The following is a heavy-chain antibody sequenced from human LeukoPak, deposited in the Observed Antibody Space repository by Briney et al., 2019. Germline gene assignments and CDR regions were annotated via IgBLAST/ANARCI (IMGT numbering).Heavy chain of an antibody. CDR1: GYTFTSYD. J-gene: IGHJ6*03. Sequence: ASVKVSCKASGYTFTSYDINWVRQATGQGLEWMGWMNPNSGNTGYAQKFQGRVTMTRNTSISTAYMELSSLRSDDTAAYYCARGGSPTGYYYYMDVWGKGTTVTVSS. D-gene: IGHD1-14*01. V-gene: IGHV1-8*01. CDR2: MNPNSGNT. CDR3: ARGGSPTGYYYYMDV.